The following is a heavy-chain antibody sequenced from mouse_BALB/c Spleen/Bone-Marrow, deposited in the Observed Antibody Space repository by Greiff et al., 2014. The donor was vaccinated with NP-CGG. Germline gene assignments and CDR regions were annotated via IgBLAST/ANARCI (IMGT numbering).Heavy chain of an antibody. V-gene: IGHV1-69*01. CDR2: IDTSDSYT. CDR3: ARGGHDFSSDY. CDR1: GYTFTDNW. Sequence: QVQLKESGAELGMPGASVKMSCKASGYTFTDNWIYWVKQRPGQGLEWIGAIDTSDSYTNYNQKFMGKASLTVDASSGTAYVQVSSLTSDDSAVYYCARGGHDFSSDYWGQGTSVTVSS. D-gene: IGHD2-4*01. J-gene: IGHJ4*01.